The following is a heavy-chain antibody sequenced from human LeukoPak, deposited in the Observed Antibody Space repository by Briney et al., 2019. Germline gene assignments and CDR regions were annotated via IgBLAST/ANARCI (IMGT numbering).Heavy chain of an antibody. CDR1: GFTFSSYG. J-gene: IGHJ3*02. V-gene: IGHV3-33*01. CDR3: VRDGPGDIVLEWQGDAFDI. CDR2: ILSDGSKE. D-gene: IGHD2-15*01. Sequence: GGSLRLSCAASGFTFSSYGMHWVRQAPGKGLEWVAVILSDGSKEFYTDSVKGRFTISRDNSKNTLYLQMNSLRVEDTALYHCVRDGPGDIVLEWQGDAFDIWGHGTMVTVSS.